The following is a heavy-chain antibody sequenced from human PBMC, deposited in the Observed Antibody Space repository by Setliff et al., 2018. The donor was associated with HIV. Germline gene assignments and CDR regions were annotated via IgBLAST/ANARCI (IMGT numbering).Heavy chain of an antibody. CDR1: GDTFRNYA. V-gene: IGHV1-69*13. CDR2: IIPPVGAA. D-gene: IGHD2-15*01. J-gene: IGHJ4*02. CDR3: ASPNVGCSGGTCYSGSAFDY. Sequence: SVKVSCKVSGDTFRNYALNWVRQAPGQGLEWTGGIIPPVGAAVYAQNFQGRVTITADESTSTAYMELRTLRSEDTAIYYCASPNVGCSGGTCYSGSAFDYWGQGSPVTVSS.